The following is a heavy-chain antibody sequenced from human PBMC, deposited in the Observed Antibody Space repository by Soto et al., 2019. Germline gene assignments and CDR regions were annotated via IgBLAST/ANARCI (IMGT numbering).Heavy chain of an antibody. V-gene: IGHV4-59*01. CDR2: IYYSGST. CDR1: GGSISSYY. CDR3: ARAKIGYYDSSGYSRVNWFDP. D-gene: IGHD3-22*01. J-gene: IGHJ5*02. Sequence: SETLSLTCTVSGGSISSYYWSWIRQPPGKGLEWIGYIYYSGSTNYNPSLKSRVTISVDTSMNQFSLKLSSVTAADTAVYYCARAKIGYYDSSGYSRVNWFDPWGQGTLVTV.